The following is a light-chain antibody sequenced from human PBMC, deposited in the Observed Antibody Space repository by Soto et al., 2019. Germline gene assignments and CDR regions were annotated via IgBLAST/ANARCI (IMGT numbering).Light chain of an antibody. CDR3: SSYTSSSTLYV. J-gene: IGLJ1*01. V-gene: IGLV2-14*01. CDR2: DVS. CDR1: SSDVGGYNY. Sequence: QSALTQPASVSGSPGQSITISCTGTSSDVGGYNYVSWYQQHPGKAPKLMIYDVSNRPSGVSNRFSGSKSGNTAFLPFSGRRAEDEADYYCSSYTSSSTLYVFGTGTKV.